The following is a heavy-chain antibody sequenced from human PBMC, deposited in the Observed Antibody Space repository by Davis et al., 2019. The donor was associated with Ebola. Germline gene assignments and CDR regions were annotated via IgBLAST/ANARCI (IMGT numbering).Heavy chain of an antibody. CDR1: GYTLVSYY. CDR2: INTSGGTT. D-gene: IGHD3-10*01. J-gene: IGHJ4*02. V-gene: IGHV1-46*01. Sequence: AASVKVSCKASGYTLVSYYAHWVRQAPGQGLEWMGIINTSGGTTTYAQKFQGRVTMTRDTSTNTLYMELSSLTSGDTAVYYCVRDLRGWGDFDYWGQGPLVTVSS. CDR3: VRDLRGWGDFDY.